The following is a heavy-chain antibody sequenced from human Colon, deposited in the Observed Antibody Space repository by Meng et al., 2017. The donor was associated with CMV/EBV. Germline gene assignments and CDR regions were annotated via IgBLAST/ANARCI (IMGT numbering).Heavy chain of an antibody. CDR2: TRYDGNFE. V-gene: IGHV3-30*02. Sequence: GESLKISCAASGFTFSSYGMHWVRQAPGKGLEWVAYTRYDGNFESYVDSVKGRFTISRDNSKNTLYLQMNSLRAEDTAVYYCARDGYYGAWGQGTLVTVSS. J-gene: IGHJ5*02. CDR1: GFTFSSYG. CDR3: ARDGYYGA. D-gene: IGHD3-10*01.